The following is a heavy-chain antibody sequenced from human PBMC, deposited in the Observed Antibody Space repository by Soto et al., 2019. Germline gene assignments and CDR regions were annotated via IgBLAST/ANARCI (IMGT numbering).Heavy chain of an antibody. D-gene: IGHD4-17*01. CDR3: ARDSVDYGGWYYYYYGMDV. Sequence: QVQLVESGGGVVQPGRSLRLSCAASGFTFSSYAMHWVRQAPGKGLEWVAVISYDGSNKYYADSVKGRFTISRDNSKNTLYQQMNSLRAEDTAVYYCARDSVDYGGWYYYYYGMDVWGQGTTVTVSS. V-gene: IGHV3-30-3*01. CDR2: ISYDGSNK. J-gene: IGHJ6*02. CDR1: GFTFSSYA.